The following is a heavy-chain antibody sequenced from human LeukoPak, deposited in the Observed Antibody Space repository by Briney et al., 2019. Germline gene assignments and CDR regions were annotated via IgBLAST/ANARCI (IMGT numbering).Heavy chain of an antibody. CDR3: AKEYYYYDSSGYYYYFDY. J-gene: IGHJ4*02. V-gene: IGHV3-53*01. D-gene: IGHD3-22*01. CDR2: IYSGGST. CDR1: GFIVSSNY. Sequence: GGSLRLSCAASGFIVSSNYMTWVRQAPGKGLEWVSVIYSGGSTNYADSVKGRFTISRDNSKNTLYLQMNSLRAEDTAVYYCAKEYYYYDSSGYYYYFDYWGQGTLVTVSS.